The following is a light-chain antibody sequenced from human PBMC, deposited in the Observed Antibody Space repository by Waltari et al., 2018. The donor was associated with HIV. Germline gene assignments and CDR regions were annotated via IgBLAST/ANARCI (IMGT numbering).Light chain of an antibody. V-gene: IGKV3D-15*01. CDR2: GAS. CDR3: QQYYKWPLT. CDR1: QSVSSK. J-gene: IGKJ5*01. Sequence: EIVMLQSPATLSVSPGERPTLSCRAIQSVSSKLAWYQQKPGQAPRLLIYGASTRSTGIPGRFSGSESGTEFILTISSLQSEDCAVYYCQQYYKWPLTFGQGTRLEIK.